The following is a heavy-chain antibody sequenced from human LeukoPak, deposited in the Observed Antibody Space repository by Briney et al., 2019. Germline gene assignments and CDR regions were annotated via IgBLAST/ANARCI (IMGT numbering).Heavy chain of an antibody. CDR2: INPGCGST. J-gene: IGHJ5*02. CDR3: AKDLRREHPGFEP. CDR1: GYTFTSYY. Sequence: GASVKASCKPSGYTFTSYYMHLVRQPPVQGLDCMIIINPGCGSTSYAQKFQDRVTMTRDTSTSTVYMELSSLRSEDTAVYYCAKDLRREHPGFEPWGQGTLVIVSS. V-gene: IGHV1-46*01. D-gene: IGHD1-26*01.